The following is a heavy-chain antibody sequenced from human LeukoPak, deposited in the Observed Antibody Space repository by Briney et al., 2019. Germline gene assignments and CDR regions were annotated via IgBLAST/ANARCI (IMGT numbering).Heavy chain of an antibody. CDR3: ARDRDMVATIDHYYYYYYGMDV. D-gene: IGHD5-12*01. J-gene: IGHJ6*02. CDR1: GYTFTSYG. CDR2: ISAYNGNT. Sequence: EASVTVSCTASGYTFTSYGISWVRQAPGQGLEWMGWISAYNGNTNYAQKLQGRVTMTTDTSTSTAYMELRSLRSDDTAVYYCARDRDMVATIDHYYYYYYGMDVWGQGTTVTVSS. V-gene: IGHV1-18*01.